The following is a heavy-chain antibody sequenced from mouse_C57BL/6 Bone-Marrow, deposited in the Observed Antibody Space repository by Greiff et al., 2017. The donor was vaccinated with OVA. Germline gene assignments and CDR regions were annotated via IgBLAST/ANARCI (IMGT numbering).Heavy chain of an antibody. CDR1: GFTFTDYY. D-gene: IGHD2-4*01. CDR2: IRYKANGYTT. Sequence: DVMLVESGGGLVQPGGSLSLSCAASGFTFTDYYMTWVRQPPGKALEWLGFIRYKANGYTTEYSASVKGRFTISRDNSQSILYLQMTARRAEDSATYYCSRLYEYSYYFDYWGQGTTLTVSS. CDR3: SRLYEYSYYFDY. J-gene: IGHJ2*01. V-gene: IGHV7-3*01.